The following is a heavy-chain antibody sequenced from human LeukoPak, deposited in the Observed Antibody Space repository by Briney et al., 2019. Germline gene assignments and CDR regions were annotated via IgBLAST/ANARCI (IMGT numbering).Heavy chain of an antibody. CDR1: GFTFSSYA. CDR3: ARDSAGDLDY. J-gene: IGHJ4*02. Sequence: GGSLRLSCAASGFTFSSYAMHWVRQAPGKGLEWVAVISYDGSNKYYADSVKGRFTISRDNSKNTLYLQMNSLRAEDTAVYYCARDSAGDLDYWGQGTLVTVSS. D-gene: IGHD7-27*01. V-gene: IGHV3-30-3*01. CDR2: ISYDGSNK.